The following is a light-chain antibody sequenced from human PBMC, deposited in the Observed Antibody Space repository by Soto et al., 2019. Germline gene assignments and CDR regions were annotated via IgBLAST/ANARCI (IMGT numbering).Light chain of an antibody. CDR1: QSVSSY. Sequence: EIVLTQSPATLSLAPGERATLSCRASQSVSSYLAWYQQKPGQAPRPLMYEASNRATGIPARFSGGGSGTDFTLPISSLEPEDFAVYYCQQRSDWPWTFGQGTKV. CDR2: EAS. J-gene: IGKJ1*01. V-gene: IGKV3-11*01. CDR3: QQRSDWPWT.